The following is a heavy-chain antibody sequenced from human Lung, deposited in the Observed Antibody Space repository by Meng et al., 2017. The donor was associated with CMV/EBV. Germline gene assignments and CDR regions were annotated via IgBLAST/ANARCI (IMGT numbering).Heavy chain of an antibody. V-gene: IGHV1-69*10. J-gene: IGHJ6*01. Sequence: SVXVSXKASGDTFNKYVTSWVRQAPGQGLEWMGGIIPMRTTTNYAQRFQGRVTITADTSSATVYMELSSLRSEDTAMYYCVASEEFYHFRSGWEWYYHYGMDVWXPGXTVTVSS. D-gene: IGHD3-3*01. CDR1: GDTFNKYV. CDR2: IIPMRTTT. CDR3: VASEEFYHFRSGWEWYYHYGMDV.